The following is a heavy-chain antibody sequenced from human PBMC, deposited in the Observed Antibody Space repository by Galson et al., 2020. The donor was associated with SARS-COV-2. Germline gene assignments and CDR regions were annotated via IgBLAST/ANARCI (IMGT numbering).Heavy chain of an antibody. V-gene: IGHV6-1*01. CDR2: TYYRSKWST. CDR3: AGRVAGAKALDS. Sequence: SQTLSLTCAISGDSVSSNSGAWNWIRQSPSRGLEWLGRTYYRSKWSTDYAVSVKSRITINPDTSKNQFSLQLNSVTPEDTAMYYCAGRVAGAKALDSWGQGTMVIVSS. CDR1: GDSVSSNSGA. J-gene: IGHJ3*02. D-gene: IGHD1-26*01.